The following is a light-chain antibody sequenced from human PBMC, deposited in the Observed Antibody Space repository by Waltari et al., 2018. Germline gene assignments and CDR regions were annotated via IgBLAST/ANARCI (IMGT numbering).Light chain of an antibody. Sequence: DIQMTQSPSSLTASVGDRVTITSQASQGVRNHLSWYQHKPGNAPKLLFTGASTLEIGVPSRFSATGYGTHFTFIITSLQPEDVGTYYCQQYDNRRFTFGPGTKVDL. CDR3: QQYDNRRFT. V-gene: IGKV1-33*01. CDR1: QGVRNH. J-gene: IGKJ3*01. CDR2: GAS.